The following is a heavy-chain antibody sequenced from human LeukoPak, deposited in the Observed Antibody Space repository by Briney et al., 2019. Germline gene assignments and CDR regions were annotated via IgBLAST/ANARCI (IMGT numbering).Heavy chain of an antibody. D-gene: IGHD3-10*01. CDR2: IGTAGDT. Sequence: GGSLRLSCAASGFTFSSYDMHWVRQATGKGLEWVSAIGTAGDTYYPGSVKGRCTISRENAKNSLYLQMNSLRAGDTAVYYCARARGITMVRGVITPPGYWGQGTLVTVSS. V-gene: IGHV3-13*01. CDR3: ARARGITMVRGVITPPGY. J-gene: IGHJ4*02. CDR1: GFTFSSYD.